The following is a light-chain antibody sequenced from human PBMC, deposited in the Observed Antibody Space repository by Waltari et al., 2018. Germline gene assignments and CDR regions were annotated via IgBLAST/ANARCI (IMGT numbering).Light chain of an antibody. V-gene: IGLV3-19*01. CDR3: HSRETFSTRL. CDR2: GPD. Sequence: SSDLTQDPSLSVALGQTVRSTCQGDSLRRYYASWYQQRPGQAPILVLYGPDNRPSGIPDRFSGSTSGNTASLTITGAQAEDEADYYCHSRETFSTRLFGGGTRLTV. J-gene: IGLJ2*01. CDR1: SLRRYY.